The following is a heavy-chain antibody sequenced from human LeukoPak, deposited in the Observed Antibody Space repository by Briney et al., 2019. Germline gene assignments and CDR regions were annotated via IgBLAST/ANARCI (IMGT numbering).Heavy chain of an antibody. CDR2: IYYSGST. CDR3: ARKSGARVLEYYYYMDV. V-gene: IGHV4-59*12. CDR1: GGSISSYY. J-gene: IGHJ6*03. Sequence: SETLSLTCTASGGSISSYYWSWIRQPPGKGLEWVGYIYYSGSTNYNPSLNSRVIISVDTSKNQFSLKLSSVAAADTAVYYCARKSGARVLEYYYYMDVWGKGTTVTVSS. D-gene: IGHD1-26*01.